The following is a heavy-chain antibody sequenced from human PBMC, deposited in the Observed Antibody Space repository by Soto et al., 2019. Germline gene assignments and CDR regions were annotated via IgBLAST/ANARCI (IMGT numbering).Heavy chain of an antibody. D-gene: IGHD3-22*01. CDR2: INHSGST. V-gene: IGHV4-34*01. J-gene: IGHJ4*02. Sequence: PSETLSLTYAVYGGSFSGYYWRWLRQPPGKGLEWIGEINHSGSTNYNPSLKSRVNISVDTSQNQFSLKLSSVTAADTAVYYCARGKGRYYYDSSGYDYWGQGTLVT. CDR3: ARGKGRYYYDSSGYDY. CDR1: GGSFSGYY.